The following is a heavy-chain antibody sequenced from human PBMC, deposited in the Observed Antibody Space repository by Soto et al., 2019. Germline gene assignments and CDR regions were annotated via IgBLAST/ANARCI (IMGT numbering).Heavy chain of an antibody. CDR3: ARERGYYYDSSGSKGVFDY. CDR1: GGTFSSYA. J-gene: IGHJ4*02. V-gene: IGHV1-69*13. D-gene: IGHD3-22*01. Sequence: SVKVSCKASGGTFSSYAISWVRQAPGQGLEWMGGTIPIFGTANYAQKFQGRVTITADESTSTAYMELSSLRSEDTAVYYCARERGYYYDSSGSKGVFDYWGQGTLVTVSS. CDR2: TIPIFGTA.